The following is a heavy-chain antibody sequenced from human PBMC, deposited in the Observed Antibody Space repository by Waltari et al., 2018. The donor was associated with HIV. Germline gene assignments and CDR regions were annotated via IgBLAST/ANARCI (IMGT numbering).Heavy chain of an antibody. D-gene: IGHD1-26*01. CDR1: GFTFSSYG. CDR2: ISYDGSNK. V-gene: IGHV3-30*18. J-gene: IGHJ3*02. CDR3: AKADGIVGADDAFDI. Sequence: QVQLVESGGGVVQPGRSLRLSCAASGFTFSSYGMHWVRQAPGKGLEWVAVISYDGSNKYYADSVKGRFTISRDNSKNTLYLQMNSLRAEDTAVYYCAKADGIVGADDAFDIWGQGTMVTVSS.